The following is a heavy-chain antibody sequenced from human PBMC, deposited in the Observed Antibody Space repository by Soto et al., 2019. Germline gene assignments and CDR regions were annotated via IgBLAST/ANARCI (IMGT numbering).Heavy chain of an antibody. Sequence: LQLVESGGGLVEPGGSLRLSCAASGFTFSTYPMHWVRQAPGKGLEWVAVISYDGTNTYYADSVKGRFTISRDNSKNTLSLQMNSLRGDDTAVYYCARGASDFWNAYPEIHFFDYCGQGAPVFVSS. V-gene: IGHV3-30-3*01. CDR2: ISYDGTNT. D-gene: IGHD3-3*01. J-gene: IGHJ4*02. CDR3: ARGASDFWNAYPEIHFFDY. CDR1: GFTFSTYP.